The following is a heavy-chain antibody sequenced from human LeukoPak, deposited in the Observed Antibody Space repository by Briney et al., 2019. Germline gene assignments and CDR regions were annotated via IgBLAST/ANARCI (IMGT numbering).Heavy chain of an antibody. CDR2: ISYDGSNK. CDR3: ARPAYYYDSSGHSSYFDY. D-gene: IGHD3-22*01. V-gene: IGHV3-30-3*01. CDR1: GFTFSNYA. J-gene: IGHJ4*02. Sequence: GGSLRLSCAASGFTFSNYAMHWVRQAPGKGLEWVAVISYDGSNKYYADSVKGRFTISRDNSKNTLYLQMNSLRAEDTAVYYCARPAYYYDSSGHSSYFDYWGQGTLVTVSS.